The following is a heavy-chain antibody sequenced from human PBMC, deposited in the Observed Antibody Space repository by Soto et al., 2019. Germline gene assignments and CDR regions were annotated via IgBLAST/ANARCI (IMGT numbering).Heavy chain of an antibody. CDR2: IVVGSGNT. CDR3: AAAEYVFWGGSRAFDY. D-gene: IGHD3-3*01. J-gene: IGHJ4*02. Sequence: QMQLVQSGPEVKKPGTSVKVSCKASGFTFTSSAVQWVRQARGQRLEWIGWIVVGSGNTNYAQKFQERVTITRDMSTSTAYRERSSLRPGDPAVYYGAAAEYVFWGGSRAFDYWGQGPLVPVSS. V-gene: IGHV1-58*01. CDR1: GFTFTSSA.